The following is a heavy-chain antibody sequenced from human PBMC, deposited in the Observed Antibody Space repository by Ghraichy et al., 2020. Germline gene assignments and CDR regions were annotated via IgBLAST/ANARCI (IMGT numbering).Heavy chain of an antibody. CDR2: ITYSGTT. V-gene: IGHV4-39*01. CDR1: GGSIITSPYF. CDR3: ARHADRTDHIVCGFDI. Sequence: SETLSLTCTVSGGSIITSPYFWGWIRQPPGKGLEWIGTITYSGTTYYHPSLSSRVTISADTSKNQFSLNLNSVTAADTAVYYCARHADRTDHIVCGFDICGRGTEVTVSS. D-gene: IGHD2-21*01. J-gene: IGHJ3*02.